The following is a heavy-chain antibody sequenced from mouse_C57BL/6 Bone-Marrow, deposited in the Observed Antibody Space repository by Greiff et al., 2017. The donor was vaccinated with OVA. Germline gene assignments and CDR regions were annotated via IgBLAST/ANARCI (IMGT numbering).Heavy chain of an antibody. CDR2: IYPGSGNT. V-gene: IGHV1-66*01. CDR1: GYSFTSYY. CDR3: ARSVGLWYAMDY. J-gene: IGHJ4*01. Sequence: VQLQQSGPELVKPGASVKISCKASGYSFTSYYIHWVKQRPGQGLEWIGWIYPGSGNTKYNEKFKGKATLTADTSSSTAYMQLSSLTSEDSAVYYCARSVGLWYAMDYWGQGTSVTVSS. D-gene: IGHD4-1*01.